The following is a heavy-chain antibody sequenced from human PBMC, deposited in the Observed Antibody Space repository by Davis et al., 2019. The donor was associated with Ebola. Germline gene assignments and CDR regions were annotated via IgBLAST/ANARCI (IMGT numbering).Heavy chain of an antibody. D-gene: IGHD6-6*01. Sequence: GGSLRLSCAASGFTFSSNAMSWVRQAQGKGLEWVSYISSSGSTIYYADSVKGRFTISRDNAKNSLYLQMNSLRAEDTAVYYCARRFIAARFLVVYGMDVWGQGTTVTVSS. CDR3: ARRFIAARFLVVYGMDV. CDR2: ISSSGSTI. J-gene: IGHJ6*02. CDR1: GFTFSSNA. V-gene: IGHV3-48*04.